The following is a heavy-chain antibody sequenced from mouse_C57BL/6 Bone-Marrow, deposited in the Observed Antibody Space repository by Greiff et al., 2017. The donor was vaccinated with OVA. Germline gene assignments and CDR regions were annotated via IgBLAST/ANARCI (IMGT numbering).Heavy chain of an antibody. J-gene: IGHJ3*01. V-gene: IGHV5-4*01. D-gene: IGHD4-1*01. CDR3: ARDRAGNAY. Sequence: EVQRVESGGGLVKPGGSLKLSCAASGFTFSSYAMSWVRQTPEKRLEWVATISDGGSYTYYPDNVKGRFTISRDNAKNNLYLQMSHLKSEDTAMYYCARDRAGNAYWGQGTLVTVSA. CDR1: GFTFSSYA. CDR2: ISDGGSYT.